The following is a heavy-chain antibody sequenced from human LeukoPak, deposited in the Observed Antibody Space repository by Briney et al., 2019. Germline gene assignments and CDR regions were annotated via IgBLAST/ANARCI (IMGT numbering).Heavy chain of an antibody. V-gene: IGHV4-34*01. Sequence: SETLSLTCSVYGGSFSDYDWSWVRQAPGRGLQWIGEINQSGATNCDPSLKSRVTISVDTSKNQFSLKLSSVTAADTAVYYCARVLSNRSGYEDYWGQGTLVTVSS. CDR3: ARVLSNRSGYEDY. D-gene: IGHD6-25*01. CDR1: GGSFSDYD. CDR2: INQSGAT. J-gene: IGHJ4*02.